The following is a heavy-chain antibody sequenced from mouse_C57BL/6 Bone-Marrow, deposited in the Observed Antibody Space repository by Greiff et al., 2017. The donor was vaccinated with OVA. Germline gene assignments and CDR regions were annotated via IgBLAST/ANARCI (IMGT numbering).Heavy chain of an antibody. CDR2: ISDGGSYT. Sequence: EVQGVESGGGLVKPGGSLKLSCAASGFTFSSYAMSWVRQTPEKRLEWVATISDGGSYTYYPDNVKGRFTISRDNAKNNLYLQMSHLKSEDTAMYYCARERLGWYFDVWGTGTTVTVSS. D-gene: IGHD2-4*01. J-gene: IGHJ1*03. CDR3: ARERLGWYFDV. V-gene: IGHV5-4*01. CDR1: GFTFSSYA.